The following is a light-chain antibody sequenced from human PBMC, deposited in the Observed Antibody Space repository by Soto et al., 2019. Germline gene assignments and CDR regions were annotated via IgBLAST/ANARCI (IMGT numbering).Light chain of an antibody. Sequence: DIQLTQSPSFLSASVGDTVTITCRASQGISHSLAWYQQKPGKAPKVLIYGASTLQSGVPSRFSGSGSGTEFTLTINSLQPEDFATYYCQQLTSYPLTFGGGVKVEIK. CDR1: QGISHS. CDR2: GAS. V-gene: IGKV1-9*01. CDR3: QQLTSYPLT. J-gene: IGKJ4*01.